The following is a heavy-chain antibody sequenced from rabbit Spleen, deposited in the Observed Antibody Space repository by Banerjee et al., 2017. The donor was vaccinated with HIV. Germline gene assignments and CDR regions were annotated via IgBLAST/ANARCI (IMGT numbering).Heavy chain of an antibody. Sequence: QEQVVESGGGLAQPEGSLTLTCTASGFSFSSYYYMNWVRQAPGKGLEWIGYIDPVFGITYYANWVNGRFSISRENAQNTVFLQMTSLTAADTATYFCARDGAGGSYFALWGPGTLVTVS. CDR1: GFSFSSYYY. V-gene: IGHV1S43*01. CDR3: ARDGAGGSYFAL. J-gene: IGHJ4*01. D-gene: IGHD8-1*01. CDR2: IDPVFGIT.